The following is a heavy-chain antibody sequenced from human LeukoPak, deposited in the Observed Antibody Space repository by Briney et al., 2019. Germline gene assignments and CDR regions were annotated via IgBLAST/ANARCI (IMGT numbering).Heavy chain of an antibody. CDR2: ISGSGGST. J-gene: IGHJ5*02. V-gene: IGHV3-23*01. Sequence: PGGSLRLSCAASGFTFSSYAMSWVRQAPGKGLEWVSAISGSGGSTYYADSVKGRFTISRDNSKNTLYLQVNRLRAEDTAVYYCAKAMGGFIAVSGATWGQGTLVTVSS. D-gene: IGHD6-19*01. CDR1: GFTFSSYA. CDR3: AKAMGGFIAVSGAT.